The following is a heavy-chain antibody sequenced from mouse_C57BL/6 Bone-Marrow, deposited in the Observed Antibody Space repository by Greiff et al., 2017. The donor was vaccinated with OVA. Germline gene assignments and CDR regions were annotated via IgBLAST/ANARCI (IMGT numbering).Heavy chain of an antibody. CDR3: ARGRQPEDYYAMDY. CDR1: GFTFSDYG. J-gene: IGHJ4*01. V-gene: IGHV5-17*01. CDR2: ISSGSSTI. D-gene: IGHD6-1*01. Sequence: EVQLVESGGGLVKPGGSLKLSCAASGFTFSDYGMHWVRQAPEKGLEWVAYISSGSSTIYYADTVKGRFTISRDNAKNTLFLQMTSLRSEDTAMYYCARGRQPEDYYAMDYWGQGTSVTVSS.